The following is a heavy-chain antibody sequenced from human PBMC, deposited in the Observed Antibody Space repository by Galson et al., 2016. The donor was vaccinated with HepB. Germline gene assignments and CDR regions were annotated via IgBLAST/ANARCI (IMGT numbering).Heavy chain of an antibody. V-gene: IGHV4-61*08. CDR1: GGSVSSGGHY. Sequence: SETLSLTCTVSGGSVSSGGHYWSWIRQPPGKGLEYIGFVYYTGNTNYNPSLKSRVTISVDTSKNQFSLRLSSVTAADTAVYYRARARGTAAAPHYYGLDVWGQGTTVTVS. CDR3: ARARGTAAAPHYYGLDV. CDR2: VYYTGNT. D-gene: IGHD6-13*01. J-gene: IGHJ6*02.